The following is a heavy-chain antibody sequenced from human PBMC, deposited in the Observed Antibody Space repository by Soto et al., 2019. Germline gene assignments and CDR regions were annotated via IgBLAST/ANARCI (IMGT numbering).Heavy chain of an antibody. D-gene: IGHD3-16*01. CDR3: ARGDYDYIWGSSEGYYYYYMDV. CDR1: GGSISSYY. CDR2: IYYSGST. V-gene: IGHV4-59*01. J-gene: IGHJ6*03. Sequence: QVQLQESGPGLVKPSETLSLTCTVSGGSISSYYWSWIRQPPGKGLEWIGYIYYSGSTNYNPSLKSRVTISVDTSKNQFSLKLSSVTAADTAVYYCARGDYDYIWGSSEGYYYYYMDVWGKGTTVTVSS.